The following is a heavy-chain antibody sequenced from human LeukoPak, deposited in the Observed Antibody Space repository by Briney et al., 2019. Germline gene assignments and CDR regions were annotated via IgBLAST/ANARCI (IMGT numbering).Heavy chain of an antibody. CDR2: IYPGDSDT. V-gene: IGHV5-51*01. CDR3: AIHYYYDSSGYFGAFDI. D-gene: IGHD3-22*01. J-gene: IGHJ3*02. CDR1: GYSFTSYW. Sequence: GESLKISCKGSGYSFTSYWIGWVRQMPGKGLEWMGIIYPGDSDTRYSPSFQGQVTISADKSISTAYLQWSSLKASDTAVYYRAIHYYYDSSGYFGAFDIWGQGTMVTVSS.